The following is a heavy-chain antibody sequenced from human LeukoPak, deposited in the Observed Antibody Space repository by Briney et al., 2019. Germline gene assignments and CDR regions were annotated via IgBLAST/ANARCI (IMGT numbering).Heavy chain of an antibody. CDR1: GGSFSGYY. Sequence: PSETLSLTCAVYGGSFSGYYWSWIRQPPGKGLEWIGEINHSGGTNYNPSLKSRVTMSVDTSKNQFSLKLSSVTAADTAVYYCARGDYDILTGYPYAMHYWGQGTLDTVSS. D-gene: IGHD3-9*01. CDR3: ARGDYDILTGYPYAMHY. CDR2: INHSGGT. J-gene: IGHJ4*02. V-gene: IGHV4-34*01.